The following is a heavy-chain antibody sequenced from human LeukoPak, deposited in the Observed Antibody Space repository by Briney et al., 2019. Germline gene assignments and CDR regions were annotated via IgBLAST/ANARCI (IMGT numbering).Heavy chain of an antibody. V-gene: IGHV3-23*01. CDR3: AKDAQGLVRGGIYFDF. CDR1: GFTFKAYA. D-gene: IGHD6-19*01. J-gene: IGHJ4*02. CDR2: MSGSGSST. Sequence: GGPLRLSCAASGFTFKAYAMNWVRQVPGKGPEWVSSMSGSGSSTDYADSVKGRFTISRDNSKNTLYLQMNSLRAEDTALYYCAKDAQGLVRGGIYFDFWGQGSLVTVSS.